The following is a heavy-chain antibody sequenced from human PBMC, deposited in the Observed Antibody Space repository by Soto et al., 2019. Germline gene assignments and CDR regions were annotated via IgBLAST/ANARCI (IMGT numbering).Heavy chain of an antibody. Sequence: QVQLVQSGAEVKKPGASVKVSCKASGYTFTTYDVNWVRQATGQGLGWMGWMNPNSGDAGFAQKFQGRVTMTRDTSISTAYMEFNSLRSEDTAIYYCAIDTAPGGGLGYWGQGTLVTVPS. CDR1: GYTFTTYD. CDR3: AIDTAPGGGLGY. V-gene: IGHV1-8*01. CDR2: MNPNSGDA. D-gene: IGHD5-18*01. J-gene: IGHJ4*02.